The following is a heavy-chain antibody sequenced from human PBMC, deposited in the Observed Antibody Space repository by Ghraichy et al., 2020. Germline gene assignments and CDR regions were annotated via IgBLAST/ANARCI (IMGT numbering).Heavy chain of an antibody. CDR1: GGSISSSSYY. V-gene: IGHV4-39*01. Sequence: SETLSLTCTVSGGSISSSSYYWGWIRQPPGKGLEWIGSIYYSGSTYYNPSLKSRVTISVDTSKNQFSLKLSSVTAADTAVYYCARPAPYSSSWYHAFDIWGQGTMVTVSS. CDR3: ARPAPYSSSWYHAFDI. D-gene: IGHD6-13*01. CDR2: IYYSGST. J-gene: IGHJ3*02.